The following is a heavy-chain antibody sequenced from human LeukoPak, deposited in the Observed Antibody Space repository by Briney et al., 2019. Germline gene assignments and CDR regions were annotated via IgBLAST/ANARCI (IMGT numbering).Heavy chain of an antibody. CDR3: ARSPNELLSTYFDY. CDR1: AATFTSYA. CDR2: IIPILGIA. V-gene: IGHV1-69*04. Sequence: ASVSLCCNAAAATFTSYANSWGRHPPGPGLGWKGSIIPILGIANYAQKCQGRVTSTADKSTSTAYMELSSLRSEDTAVYYCARSPNELLSTYFDYWGQGTLVTVSS. J-gene: IGHJ4*02. D-gene: IGHD2-2*01.